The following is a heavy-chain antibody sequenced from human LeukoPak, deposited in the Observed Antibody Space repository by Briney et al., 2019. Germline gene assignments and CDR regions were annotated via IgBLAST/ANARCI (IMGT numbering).Heavy chain of an antibody. Sequence: GSLRLSCAASGFTFSTYIMTWVRQAPGKGLEWIGEINHSGSTNYNPSLKSRVTISVDTSKNQFSLKLSSVTAADTAVYYCARGQGIFRPNWFDPWGQGTLVTVSS. CDR2: INHSGST. J-gene: IGHJ5*02. V-gene: IGHV4-34*01. D-gene: IGHD3-3*01. CDR1: GFTFSTYI. CDR3: ARGQGIFRPNWFDP.